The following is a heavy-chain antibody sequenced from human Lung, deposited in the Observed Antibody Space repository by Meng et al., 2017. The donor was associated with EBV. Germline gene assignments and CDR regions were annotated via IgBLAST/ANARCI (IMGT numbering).Heavy chain of an antibody. V-gene: IGHV3-30-3*01. CDR1: GFDFDPYA. Sequence: QGQVGGSGGGVVQPGRSLRLTCAAAGFDFDPYAVHWVRQAPGKGLEWVAVISDTGHNKYFADSVRGRFTISRDNSKNMVSLQMNSLRPGDTATYYCAIIPYSNAWGQGTLVTVSS. CDR2: ISDTGHNK. CDR3: AIIPYSNA. J-gene: IGHJ5*02. D-gene: IGHD4-11*01.